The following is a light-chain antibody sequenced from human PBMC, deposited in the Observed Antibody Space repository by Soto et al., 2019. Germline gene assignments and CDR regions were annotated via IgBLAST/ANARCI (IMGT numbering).Light chain of an antibody. V-gene: IGKV1-12*01. CDR1: ESIYTW. J-gene: IGKJ4*01. CDR2: AAS. Sequence: DIQMTQSPSSVSASIGDRVTISCQASESIYTWLAWYQQKPGKAPKLLIYAASSLQSGGPSRFSGSGYVTDFAPTISRLQPGDSASYYWQTADSFTLAFGGGAKVEI. CDR3: QTADSFTLA.